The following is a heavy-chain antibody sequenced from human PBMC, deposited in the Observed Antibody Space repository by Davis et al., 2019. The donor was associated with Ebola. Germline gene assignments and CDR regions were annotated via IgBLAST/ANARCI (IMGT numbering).Heavy chain of an antibody. CDR2: INPNSGGT. Sequence: ASVKVSCKASGYTFTGYYIHWVRQAPGQGLEWLGWINPNSGGTNYAQKFQGRVTLTRDTSISTTYMELSRLRSDDTAVYYCARPYCSSSRCYLWYFDYWGQGTLVTVSS. CDR1: GYTFTGYY. J-gene: IGHJ4*02. D-gene: IGHD2-2*01. CDR3: ARPYCSSSRCYLWYFDY. V-gene: IGHV1-2*02.